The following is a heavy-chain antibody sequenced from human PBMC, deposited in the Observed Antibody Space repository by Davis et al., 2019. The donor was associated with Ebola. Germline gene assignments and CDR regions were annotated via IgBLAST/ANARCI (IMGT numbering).Heavy chain of an antibody. D-gene: IGHD3-3*01. J-gene: IGHJ4*02. CDR2: FDPEYGET. CDR1: GYSLTELS. Sequence: ASVKVSCKVSGYSLTELSMHWVRQAPGKGLEWVGGFDPEYGETINAQKFQGRLTMTEDISTDTVYMELSSLRSEDTAVYYCARVGISSTIFGVGESDYWGQGTLVTVSS. CDR3: ARVGISSTIFGVGESDY. V-gene: IGHV1-24*01.